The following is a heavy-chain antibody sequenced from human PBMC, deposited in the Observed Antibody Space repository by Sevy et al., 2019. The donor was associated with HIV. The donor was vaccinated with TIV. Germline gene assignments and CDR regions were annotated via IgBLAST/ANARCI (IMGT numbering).Heavy chain of an antibody. CDR1: GGSISSNY. CDR3: ARDKGYYGSGSYYWDYYYYGMDV. Sequence: SETLSLTCTVSGGSISSNYWSWIRQPPGKGLEWIGYIYYSGSTNYNPSLKSRVTISVDTSKNQFSLKLSSVTAADTAVYYCARDKGYYGSGSYYWDYYYYGMDVWGQGTTVTVSS. V-gene: IGHV4-59*01. CDR2: IYYSGST. D-gene: IGHD3-10*01. J-gene: IGHJ6*02.